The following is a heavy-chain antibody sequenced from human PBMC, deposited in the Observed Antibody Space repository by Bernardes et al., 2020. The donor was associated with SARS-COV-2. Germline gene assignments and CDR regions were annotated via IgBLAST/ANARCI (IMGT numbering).Heavy chain of an antibody. CDR2: FDPEDGET. CDR3: ATGSAHTLIAGRANWFDP. Sequence: ASVKVSCKVSGYTLTELSMHWVRQAPGKGLEWMGGFDPEDGETIYAQKFQGRVTMTEDTSTDTAYMELSSLRSEDTAVYYCATGSAHTLIAGRANWFDPWGQGTLVTVSS. J-gene: IGHJ5*02. V-gene: IGHV1-24*01. CDR1: GYTLTELS. D-gene: IGHD3-10*01.